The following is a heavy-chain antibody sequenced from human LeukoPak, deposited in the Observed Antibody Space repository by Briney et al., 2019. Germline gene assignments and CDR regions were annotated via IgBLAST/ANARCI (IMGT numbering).Heavy chain of an antibody. V-gene: IGHV3-9*01. Sequence: GGSLRLSCAASGFTFDDYAMHWVRQTPGKGLEWVSHISWNSATIEYADSVKGRFTISRDNAKNSLYLQMNGLGAEDTAVYYCARELNGYGYYFFDYWGPGTLVTVSS. CDR2: ISWNSATI. J-gene: IGHJ4*02. CDR3: ARELNGYGYYFFDY. CDR1: GFTFDDYA. D-gene: IGHD3-16*01.